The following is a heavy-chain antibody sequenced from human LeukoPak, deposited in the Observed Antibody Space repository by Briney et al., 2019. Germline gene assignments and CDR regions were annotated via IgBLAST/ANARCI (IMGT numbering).Heavy chain of an antibody. Sequence: GGSLRLSCTASGFTFSSYEMNWVRQAPGKGLEWVSYIRSDGSTIFYAGSVKGRFTISRDNAKNSLYLQMNSLRAEDTAVYYCARQRWSWYFYMDVWGKGTTVTISS. V-gene: IGHV3-48*03. CDR2: IRSDGSTI. D-gene: IGHD2-15*01. CDR1: GFTFSSYE. J-gene: IGHJ6*03. CDR3: ARQRWSWYFYMDV.